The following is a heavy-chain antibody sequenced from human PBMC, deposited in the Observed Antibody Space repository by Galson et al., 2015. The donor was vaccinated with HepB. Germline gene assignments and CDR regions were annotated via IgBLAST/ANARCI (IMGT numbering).Heavy chain of an antibody. Sequence: SVKVSCKASGYTFTSYGISWVRQAPGQGLEWMGWISAYNGNTNYAQKLQGRVTMTTDTSTSTAYMELRSLRSDDTAVYYCARGSPLFTIFGVEGYYMDVWGKGTTVTVSS. CDR3: ARGSPLFTIFGVEGYYMDV. D-gene: IGHD3-3*01. CDR1: GYTFTSYG. J-gene: IGHJ6*03. CDR2: ISAYNGNT. V-gene: IGHV1-18*01.